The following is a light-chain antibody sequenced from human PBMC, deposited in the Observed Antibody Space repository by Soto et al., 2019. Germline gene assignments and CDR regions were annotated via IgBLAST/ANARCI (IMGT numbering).Light chain of an antibody. CDR1: QTISSW. Sequence: DIQMTQSPSTLSGSVGDRVTITCRASQTISSWLAWYQQKPGKPPNLLIYAASTLQSGVPSRFSGSGSGTDFTLTISSLQPEDVATYYCQKYNLAPFTFGQGTRLEI. J-gene: IGKJ5*01. CDR2: AAS. V-gene: IGKV1-27*01. CDR3: QKYNLAPFT.